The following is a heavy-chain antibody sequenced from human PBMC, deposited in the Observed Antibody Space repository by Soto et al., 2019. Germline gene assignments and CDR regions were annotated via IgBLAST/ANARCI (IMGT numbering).Heavy chain of an antibody. CDR2: MYYSGNT. CDR1: GGSISSSSHY. CDR3: ARLTKGYCSGNICFPF. D-gene: IGHD2-15*01. J-gene: IGHJ4*01. V-gene: IGHV4-39*01. Sequence: SETLSLTCTVSGGSISSSSHYWGWIRQPPGKGQEWIGSMYYSGNTYYNPSLTSRVTISVDTSKNQFYLTLSSVTAADTAVYYCARLTKGYCSGNICFPFWGHGTLVTVSS.